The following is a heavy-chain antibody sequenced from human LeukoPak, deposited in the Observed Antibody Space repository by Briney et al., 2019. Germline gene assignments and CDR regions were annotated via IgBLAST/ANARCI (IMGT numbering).Heavy chain of an antibody. D-gene: IGHD2-8*01. CDR2: ISGSGAGT. Sequence: GGSLRLSCAASGFTFSGYAMNWVRQAPGKGLEWVSGISGSGAGTYYADSVKGRFTISRDNSKNALYLQMNSLIADDTAVYYCAKMVREFYTISYYFDYWGQGTLVTVSS. CDR1: GFTFSGYA. V-gene: IGHV3-23*01. J-gene: IGHJ4*02. CDR3: AKMVREFYTISYYFDY.